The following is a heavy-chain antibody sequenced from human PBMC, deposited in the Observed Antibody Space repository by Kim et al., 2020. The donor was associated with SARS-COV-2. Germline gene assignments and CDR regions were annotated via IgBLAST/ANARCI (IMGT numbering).Heavy chain of an antibody. D-gene: IGHD6-13*01. V-gene: IGHV3-48*03. CDR1: GFTFSSYE. Sequence: GGSLRLSCAASGFTFSSYEMNWVRQAPGKGLEWVSYISSSGSTIYYADSVKGRFTISRDNAKNSLYLQMNSLRAEDTAVYYCASSYSSSWYFYWGQGTLVTVSS. CDR2: ISSSGSTI. J-gene: IGHJ4*02. CDR3: ASSYSSSWYFY.